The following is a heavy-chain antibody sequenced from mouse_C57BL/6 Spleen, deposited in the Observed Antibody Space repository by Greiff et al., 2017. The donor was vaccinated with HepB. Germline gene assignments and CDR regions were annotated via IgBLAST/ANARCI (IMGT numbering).Heavy chain of an antibody. V-gene: IGHV3-6*01. Sequence: EVQVVESGPGLVKPSQSLSLTCSVTGYSITSGYYWNWIRQFPGNKLEWMGYISYDGSNNYNPSLKNRISITRDTSKNQFFLKLNSVTTEDTATYYCAIYGSSPFAYWGQGTLVTVSA. D-gene: IGHD1-1*01. CDR2: ISYDGSN. CDR3: AIYGSSPFAY. J-gene: IGHJ3*01. CDR1: GYSITSGYY.